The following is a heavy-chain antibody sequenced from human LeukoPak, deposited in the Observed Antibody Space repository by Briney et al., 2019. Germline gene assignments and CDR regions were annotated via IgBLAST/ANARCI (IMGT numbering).Heavy chain of an antibody. CDR3: ATSGWYLLPGVY. V-gene: IGHV4-39*01. CDR1: SGSISTSNY. J-gene: IGHJ4*02. CDR2: IFYSGST. Sequence: SETLSLTCTVSSGSISTSNYWGWVRQPPGKALEWIGNIFYSGSTYYSPSLKSRVTISVDTSKNQFSLKLSSVTAADTAVYYCATSGWYLLPGVYWGQGTLATVSS. D-gene: IGHD6-19*01.